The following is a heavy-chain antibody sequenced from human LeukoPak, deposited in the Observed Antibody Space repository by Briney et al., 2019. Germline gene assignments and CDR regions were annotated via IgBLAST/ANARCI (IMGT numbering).Heavy chain of an antibody. V-gene: IGHV1-8*01. CDR3: ASSITIFGVVTTDTFDY. CDR1: GYTFTSYD. CDR2: MNPNSGNT. D-gene: IGHD3-3*01. Sequence: ASVKVSCKASGYTFTSYDINWVRQATGQGREWMGWMNPNSGNTGYAQKFQGRVTMTRNTSISTAYMELSSLRSEDTAVYYCASSITIFGVVTTDTFDYWGQGTLVTVSS. J-gene: IGHJ4*02.